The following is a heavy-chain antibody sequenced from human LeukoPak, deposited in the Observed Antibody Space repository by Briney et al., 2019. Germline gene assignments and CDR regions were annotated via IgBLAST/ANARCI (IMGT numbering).Heavy chain of an antibody. CDR3: ARGVRGVIISEHDAFDI. V-gene: IGHV3-48*03. D-gene: IGHD3-10*01. CDR2: ISSSGSTI. Sequence: GGSLRLSCAASGFTFSSYEMNWVRQAPGKGLEWVSYISSSGSTIYYADSVKGRFTISRDNAKNSLYLQMNSLRAEDTAVYYCARGVRGVIISEHDAFDIWGQGTMVTVSS. CDR1: GFTFSSYE. J-gene: IGHJ3*02.